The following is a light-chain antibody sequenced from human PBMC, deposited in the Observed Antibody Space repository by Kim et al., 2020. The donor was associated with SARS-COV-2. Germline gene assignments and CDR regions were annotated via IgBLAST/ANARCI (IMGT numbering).Light chain of an antibody. CDR3: SSYTTSNTKV. V-gene: IGLV2-14*04. Sequence: GQSIPISCTGTRSDVGTNNRVSWYQQHPGKVPKLIIYNVNKRSSGVSNRFSASKSANTASLTISGIQAEDEADYYCSSYTTSNTKVFGTGTKVTVL. J-gene: IGLJ1*01. CDR2: NVN. CDR1: RSDVGTNNR.